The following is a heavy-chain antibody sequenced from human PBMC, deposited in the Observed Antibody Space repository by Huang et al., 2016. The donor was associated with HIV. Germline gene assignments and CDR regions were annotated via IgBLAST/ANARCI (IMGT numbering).Heavy chain of an antibody. CDR3: ARSAVPGDGDWFDP. Sequence: QVQLVESGGGLVQPGRSLRLSCAASGFTFTNYAIHWFRQAPGNGREWVALISDEGRNKVYADSVKGRFTISRDNSKSTLYLLMNSLRVDDTALYYCARSAVPGDGDWFDPWGQGTLVTVSS. D-gene: IGHD6-19*01. J-gene: IGHJ5*02. CDR2: ISDEGRNK. V-gene: IGHV3-30*01. CDR1: GFTFTNYA.